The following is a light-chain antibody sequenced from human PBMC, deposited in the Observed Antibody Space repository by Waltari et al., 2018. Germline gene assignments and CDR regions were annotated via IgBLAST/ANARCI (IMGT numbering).Light chain of an antibody. CDR3: QHYVRLPVT. CDR2: GAS. V-gene: IGKV3-20*01. Sequence: EIVLTQSPGTLSLSPGERATLSCRASQSISRTLAWYQQKPGQAPRVLIYGASTRPTGIPDRFSGSGSGTDFSLTISRLEPEDFAVYYCQHYVRLPVTFGQGTKVEIK. CDR1: QSISRT. J-gene: IGKJ1*01.